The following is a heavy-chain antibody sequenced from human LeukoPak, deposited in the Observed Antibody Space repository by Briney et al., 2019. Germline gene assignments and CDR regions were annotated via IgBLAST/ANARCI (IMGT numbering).Heavy chain of an antibody. V-gene: IGHV4-4*02. D-gene: IGHD4-23*01. J-gene: IGHJ1*01. CDR2: IYHSGST. Sequence: ASETLSLTCAVSGGSISSSNWWSWVRQPPGKGLEWIGEIYHSGSTNYNPSLKSRVTISVDKPKNQFSLKLSSVTAADTAVYYCARGLVVTRYFQHWGQGTLVTVSS. CDR1: GGSISSSNW. CDR3: ARGLVVTRYFQH.